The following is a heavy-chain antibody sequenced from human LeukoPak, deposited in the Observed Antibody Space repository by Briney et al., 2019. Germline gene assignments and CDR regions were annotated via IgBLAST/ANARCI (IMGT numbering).Heavy chain of an antibody. CDR1: GGSMSSYY. Sequence: SETLSLTCTVSGGSMSSYYWSRIRQPPGGGLEWIGYIYYSGSTNYNPSLKRRVTISLDTSKSQLSLKLRSVTAADTAVYYCARSGLDSRYYFGMDVWGQGTTVTVSS. J-gene: IGHJ6*02. CDR3: ARSGLDSRYYFGMDV. D-gene: IGHD5-12*01. CDR2: IYYSGST. V-gene: IGHV4-59*01.